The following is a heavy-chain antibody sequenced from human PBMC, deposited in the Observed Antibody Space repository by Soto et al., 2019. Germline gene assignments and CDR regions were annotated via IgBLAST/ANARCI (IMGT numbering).Heavy chain of an antibody. D-gene: IGHD7-27*01. Sequence: PSETLSLTCTVSGGSISNHYWSWIRQPPGKGLEWIGYIYYNGNTNYNPSLKSRVTMSVDTSRNQISLKLTTVTAADTAVYYCTRANWYYEYWGQGTLVPVSS. CDR3: TRANWYYEY. CDR1: GGSISNHY. CDR2: IYYNGNT. J-gene: IGHJ4*02. V-gene: IGHV4-59*11.